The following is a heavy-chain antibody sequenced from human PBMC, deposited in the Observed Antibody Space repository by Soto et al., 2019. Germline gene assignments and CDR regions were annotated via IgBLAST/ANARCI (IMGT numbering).Heavy chain of an antibody. CDR2: ISSSGST. D-gene: IGHD2-21*02. Sequence: QVQLQQSGPGLLKPSQIMSLTCTVSGDSIGGVGYWSWIRQFPGRGLGWIGCISSSGSTYYNPALTTLSSLSLDTAHIQFSLKLLSVTAADTAIYYCARSGVTVIVSPSPWFDPWGQGTLGTVSS. CDR3: ARSGVTVIVSPSPWFDP. J-gene: IGHJ5*02. CDR1: GDSIGGVGY. V-gene: IGHV4-31*01.